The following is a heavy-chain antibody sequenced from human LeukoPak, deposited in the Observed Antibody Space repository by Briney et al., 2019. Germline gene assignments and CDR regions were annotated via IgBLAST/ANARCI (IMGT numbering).Heavy chain of an antibody. V-gene: IGHV4-39*07. D-gene: IGHD3-16*01. CDR2: IYYSGST. Sequence: KPSETLSLTCTVSGGSISSSSYHWGWIRQPPGKGLEWIGSIYYSGSTYYNSSLKSRVTISVDTSKNQFSLKLSSVTTADTAVYYCARVRWGPDYWGQGTLVTVSS. CDR3: ARVRWGPDY. J-gene: IGHJ4*02. CDR1: GGSISSSSYH.